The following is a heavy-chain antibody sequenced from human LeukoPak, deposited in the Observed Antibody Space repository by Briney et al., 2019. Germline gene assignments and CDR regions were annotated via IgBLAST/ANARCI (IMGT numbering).Heavy chain of an antibody. V-gene: IGHV1-8*01. CDR3: AVHLPGDYLDR. Sequence: ASVRVSCKASGYAFNIYDINWVRQATGQGLAWMGWIHPDNGNTGFAQKFQGRVTITRNTSIITAYKQLSSLRFEYTLVYYCAVHLPGDYLDRWGRGTLVTVSS. CDR1: GYAFNIYD. CDR2: IHPDNGNT. J-gene: IGHJ4*02.